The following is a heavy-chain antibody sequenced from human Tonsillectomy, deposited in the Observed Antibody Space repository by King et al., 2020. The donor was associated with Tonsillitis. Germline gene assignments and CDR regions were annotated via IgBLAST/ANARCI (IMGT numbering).Heavy chain of an antibody. J-gene: IGHJ6*03. CDR1: GGSISSYY. V-gene: IGHV4-59*01. D-gene: IGHD5-12*01. CDR3: AREVAGFDYYYMDV. CDR2: IYYSGST. Sequence: VQLQESGPGLVKPSETLSLTCTVSGGSISSYYWSWIRQPPGKGLEWIGYIYYSGSTNYNPSLKSRVTISVDTSKNQFSLKLSSVPAADTAVYYCAREVAGFDYYYMDVWGKGTTVTVSS.